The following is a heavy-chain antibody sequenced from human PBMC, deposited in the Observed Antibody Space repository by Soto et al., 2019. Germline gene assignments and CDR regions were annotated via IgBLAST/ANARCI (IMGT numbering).Heavy chain of an antibody. J-gene: IGHJ5*02. Sequence: QVQLQQWGAGLLKPSETLSLTCAVYGGSFSGYYWSWIRQPPGKGLEWIGEINHSGSTNYNPSLKSRVTLSVDTSKNQFSLKLTSVTAADTALYYCARRLPRDSSRTIPPNNWFDPWGQGTLVTVSS. D-gene: IGHD6-13*01. CDR3: ARRLPRDSSRTIPPNNWFDP. CDR2: INHSGST. V-gene: IGHV4-34*01. CDR1: GGSFSGYY.